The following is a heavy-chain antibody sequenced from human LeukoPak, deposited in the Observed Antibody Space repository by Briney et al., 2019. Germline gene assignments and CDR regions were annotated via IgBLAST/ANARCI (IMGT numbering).Heavy chain of an antibody. V-gene: IGHV3-53*01. J-gene: IGHJ4*02. CDR1: GFTFSSNA. CDR3: ATVSVRAVMGPFDY. CDR2: IYSGGST. D-gene: IGHD3-10*01. Sequence: GGSLRLSCAASGFTFSSNAMSWVRQAPGKGLEWVSVIYSGGSTYYADSVKGRFTISRVNSKNTLYLQMNSLRAEDTAVYYCATVSVRAVMGPFDYWGQGTLVTVSS.